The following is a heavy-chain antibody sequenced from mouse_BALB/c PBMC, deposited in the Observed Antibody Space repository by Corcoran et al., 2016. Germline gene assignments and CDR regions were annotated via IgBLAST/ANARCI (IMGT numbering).Heavy chain of an antibody. CDR1: GYTFTDYS. CDR2: INTETGEP. J-gene: IGHJ3*01. V-gene: IGHV9-2-1*01. D-gene: IGHD1-1*01. Sequence: QIQLVQSGPELKKPGETVKISCKASGYTFTDYSMHWVKQAPGKGLKWMGWINTETGEPTYADDFKGRFAFSLETSASTAYLQINNLKNEDTTTYFCARGGYYGSSYCWGQGTLVTVSA. CDR3: ARGGYYGSSYC.